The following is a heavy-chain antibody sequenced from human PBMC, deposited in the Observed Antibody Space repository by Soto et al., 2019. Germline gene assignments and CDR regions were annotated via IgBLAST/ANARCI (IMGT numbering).Heavy chain of an antibody. J-gene: IGHJ6*02. D-gene: IGHD3-10*01. Sequence: SETLSLTCTVSGGSISSYYWSWIRQPPGKGLEWIGYIYYSGSTNYNPSLKSRVTISVDTSKNQFSLKLSSVTAADTAVYYCARDRPFYYGSGTLYYYYGMDVWGQGTTVTVSS. CDR3: ARDRPFYYGSGTLYYYYGMDV. V-gene: IGHV4-59*01. CDR1: GGSISSYY. CDR2: IYYSGST.